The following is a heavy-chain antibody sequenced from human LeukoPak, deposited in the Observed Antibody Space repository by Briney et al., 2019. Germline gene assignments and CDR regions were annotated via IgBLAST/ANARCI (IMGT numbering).Heavy chain of an antibody. V-gene: IGHV3-23*01. J-gene: IGHJ4*02. CDR3: AKGGDITTSQFDY. CDR2: ISSSSSYI. CDR1: GFSFATSG. D-gene: IGHD5-12*01. Sequence: GGTLRLSCAPSGFSFATSGMSWVRQAPGKGLEWVSSISSSSSYIYYADSVKGRFTISRDNSKNTLYLQMNNLRAEDTALYYCAKGGDITTSQFDYWGQGTLVTVSS.